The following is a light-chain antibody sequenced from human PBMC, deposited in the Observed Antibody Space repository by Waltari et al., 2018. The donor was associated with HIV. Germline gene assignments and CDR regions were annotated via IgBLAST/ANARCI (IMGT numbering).Light chain of an antibody. CDR3: SSYTMDSYV. CDR1: SSDVGAFNY. CDR2: EVS. J-gene: IGLJ1*01. Sequence: QSALTQPASMSGSPGQSITISCTGTSSDVGAFNYVSWYQQHPGTAPKLIIFEVSSRPSGVSNRFSGSKSGSTASLTIAGLQAEDEADYYCSSYTMDSYVFGTGTKVTVL. V-gene: IGLV2-14*03.